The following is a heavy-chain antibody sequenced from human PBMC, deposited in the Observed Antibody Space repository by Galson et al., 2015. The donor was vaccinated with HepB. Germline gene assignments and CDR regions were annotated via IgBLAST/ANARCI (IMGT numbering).Heavy chain of an antibody. CDR1: GFTFGSYP. Sequence: SLRLSCAASGFTFGSYPMHWVRQAPGKGLEWVAVITYDGRNKYYADSVKGRFTISRDDSKNTLHLQMNSLRAEDTAVYYCARAVSYYFDTNTYNGHYFDYWGQGTLVTVSS. J-gene: IGHJ4*02. CDR3: ARAVSYYFDTNTYNGHYFDY. V-gene: IGHV3-30*04. CDR2: ITYDGRNK. D-gene: IGHD3-22*01.